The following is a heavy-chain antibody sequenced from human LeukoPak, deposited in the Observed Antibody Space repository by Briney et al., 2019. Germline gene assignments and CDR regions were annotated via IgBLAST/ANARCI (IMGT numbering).Heavy chain of an antibody. CDR1: GGSISSYY. V-gene: IGHV4-59*08. CDR2: IYYSGST. D-gene: IGHD6-13*01. J-gene: IGHJ4*02. CDR3: ARNRIAAAGTPDY. Sequence: SETLFLTCTVSGGSISSYYWSWIRQPPGKGLEWIGYIYYSGSTNYNPSLKSRVTISVDTSKNQFSLKLSSVTAADTAVYYCARNRIAAAGTPDYWGQGTLVTVSS.